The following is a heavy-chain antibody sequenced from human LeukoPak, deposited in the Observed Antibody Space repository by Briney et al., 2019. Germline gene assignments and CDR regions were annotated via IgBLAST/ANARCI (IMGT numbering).Heavy chain of an antibody. J-gene: IGHJ6*02. V-gene: IGHV3-30*02. CDR2: TSYNGAKT. Sequence: QAGGSLRLPCAASGFTFSSYGMHWVRQAPGKGLEWVAVTSYNGAKTYYGDSDKEGRFTISRDNSKNTVYLQMNNVRVEDSALYHCAKGRDFGADWFGEFSPTMDVWGQGTTVIVSS. CDR3: AKGRDFGADWFGEFSPTMDV. D-gene: IGHD3-10*01. CDR1: GFTFSSYG.